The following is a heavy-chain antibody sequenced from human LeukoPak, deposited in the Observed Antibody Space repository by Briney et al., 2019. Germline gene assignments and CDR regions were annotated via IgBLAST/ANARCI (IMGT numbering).Heavy chain of an antibody. CDR2: ISWDGGST. CDR3: ARDRRVGGWGGAFDI. D-gene: IGHD2-21*01. Sequence: GGSLRLSCAASGFTFDDYTMHWVRQAPGKGLEWVSLISWDGGSTYYADSVKGRFTISRDNTENSLYLQMNYLTTDDTAVYYCARDRRVGGWGGAFDIWGQGTKVTVSS. V-gene: IGHV3-43*01. J-gene: IGHJ3*02. CDR1: GFTFDDYT.